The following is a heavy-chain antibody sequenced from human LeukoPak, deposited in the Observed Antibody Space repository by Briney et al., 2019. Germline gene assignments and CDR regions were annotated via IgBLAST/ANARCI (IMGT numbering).Heavy chain of an antibody. D-gene: IGHD3-22*01. Sequence: GESLKISCKGSGYSFTSYWIGWVRQMPGKGLEWMGIIYPGDSDTRYSPSFQGQVTISADKSISTAYLQWSSLKASDTAMHYCARAGFYYDSSGPKVFDYWGQGTLVTVSS. CDR1: GYSFTSYW. V-gene: IGHV5-51*01. CDR2: IYPGDSDT. CDR3: ARAGFYYDSSGPKVFDY. J-gene: IGHJ4*02.